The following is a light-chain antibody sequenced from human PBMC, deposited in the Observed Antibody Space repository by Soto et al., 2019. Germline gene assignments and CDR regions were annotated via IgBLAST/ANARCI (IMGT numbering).Light chain of an antibody. J-gene: IGKJ1*01. CDR3: QQANRFPPT. CDR2: AAS. CDR1: QGVSSW. Sequence: DIQMTQSPSSVSASVGDRVTITCRASQGVSSWFAWYQQKPGKAPKLLIFAASSLQGGVPSRFSGSGSGTDFTLTISSLQPEDSATYYCQQANRFPPTFGQGTKV. V-gene: IGKV1-12*01.